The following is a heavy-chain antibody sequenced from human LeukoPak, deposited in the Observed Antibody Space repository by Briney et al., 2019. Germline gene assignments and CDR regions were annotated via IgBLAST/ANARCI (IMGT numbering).Heavy chain of an antibody. J-gene: IGHJ3*02. CDR3: AKCITTCHANGFEI. CDR1: GFSFSSYT. V-gene: IGHV3-21*04. CDR2: ISSGSSSI. Sequence: GGSLRLSCAASGFSFSSYTMAWVRQGPGKGLDWVSSISSGSSSIYYADSLKGRFTISRDNAKNSLYLQMNSLGAEDTAVYYCAKCITTCHANGFEIWGQGTMVTVSS. D-gene: IGHD2-2*01.